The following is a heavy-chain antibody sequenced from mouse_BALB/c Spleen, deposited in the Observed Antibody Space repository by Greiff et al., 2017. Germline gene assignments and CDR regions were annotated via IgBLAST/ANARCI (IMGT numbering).Heavy chain of an antibody. Sequence: QVQLKESGPGLVQPSQSLSITCTVSGFSLTSYGVHWVRQSPGKGLEWLGVIWSGGSTDYNAAFISRLSISKDNSKSQVFFKMNSLQANDTAIYYCARDGYYPYYYAMDYWGQGTSVTVSS. J-gene: IGHJ4*01. V-gene: IGHV2-2*02. CDR3: ARDGYYPYYYAMDY. CDR2: IWSGGST. D-gene: IGHD2-3*01. CDR1: GFSLTSYG.